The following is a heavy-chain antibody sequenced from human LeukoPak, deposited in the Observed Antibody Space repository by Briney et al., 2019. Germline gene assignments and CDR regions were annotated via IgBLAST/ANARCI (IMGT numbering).Heavy chain of an antibody. CDR3: ARMVRETDS. Sequence: GGSLGLSCAASGFTFSNYWMSWVRQAPGKGLEWVANIKQDGSEKYYVDFVRGRFTISRDNAKNSLYLQMNSLGAEDTAVYYCARMVRETDSWGQGALVTVSS. J-gene: IGHJ4*02. CDR1: GFTFSNYW. D-gene: IGHD3-10*01. V-gene: IGHV3-7*01. CDR2: IKQDGSEK.